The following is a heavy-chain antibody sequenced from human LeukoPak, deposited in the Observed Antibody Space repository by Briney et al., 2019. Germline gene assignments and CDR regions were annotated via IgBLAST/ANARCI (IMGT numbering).Heavy chain of an antibody. CDR2: LWFDGSNT. CDR3: ARNSGSHP. V-gene: IGHV3-33*01. CDR1: GFTFSSYG. D-gene: IGHD1-26*01. J-gene: IGHJ5*02. Sequence: GRSLRLSCAASGFTFSSYGMHWVRQAPGKGLEWVAVLWFDGSNTYYADSVKGRFTISRDNSKNTLYLQMNSLRAEDTAVYYCARNSGSHPWGQGTLVTVSS.